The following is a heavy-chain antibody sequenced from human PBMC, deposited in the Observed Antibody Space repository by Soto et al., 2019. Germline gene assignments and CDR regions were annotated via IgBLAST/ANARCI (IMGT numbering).Heavy chain of an antibody. CDR2: IYWDDDK. CDR1: GFSLTTRPMG. CDR3: AHRLSGYSWNGGYFDY. D-gene: IGHD1-1*01. J-gene: IGHJ4*02. Sequence: QITLKESGPTLVKPTQTLTLTCTFSGFSLTTRPMGVGWVRQPPGKALEWLVVIYWDDDKRYSPSLKSRLTTTKDLPHNQIVLTLTNMDPVDTATYYCAHRLSGYSWNGGYFDYWGQGALVTVSS. V-gene: IGHV2-5*02.